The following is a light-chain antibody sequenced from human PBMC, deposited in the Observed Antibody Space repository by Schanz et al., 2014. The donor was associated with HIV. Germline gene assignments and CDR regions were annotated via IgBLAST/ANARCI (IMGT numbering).Light chain of an antibody. CDR2: DAS. J-gene: IGKJ1*01. CDR3: QQRFNWPRT. CDR1: QSIGSD. Sequence: EIVLTQSPATLSLSPGERATLSCRASQSIGSDLAWYQQKTGQAPRLLISDASNRATGIPARFSGSVSGTDFTLTISSLEPEDFVVYYCQQRFNWPRTFGQGTKVEIK. V-gene: IGKV3-11*01.